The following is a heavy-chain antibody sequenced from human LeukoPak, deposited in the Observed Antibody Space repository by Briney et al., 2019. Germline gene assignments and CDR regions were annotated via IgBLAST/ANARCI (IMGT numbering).Heavy chain of an antibody. CDR1: GGAISSSNYY. J-gene: IGHJ4*02. V-gene: IGHV4-61*05. CDR2: IYYSGST. Sequence: SETLSLTCTVSGGAISSSNYYWVWIRQPPGKGLEWIGYIYYSGSTNYNPSLKSRVTISVDTSKNQFSLKLSSVTAADTAVYYCARVKKWAPATKRYFDYWGQGTLVTVPS. D-gene: IGHD2-2*01. CDR3: ARVKKWAPATKRYFDY.